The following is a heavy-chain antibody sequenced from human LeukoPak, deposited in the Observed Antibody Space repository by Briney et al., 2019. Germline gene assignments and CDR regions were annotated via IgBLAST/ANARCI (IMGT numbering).Heavy chain of an antibody. CDR1: GFIFSSYA. CDR2: TSGSGGST. V-gene: IGHV3-23*01. CDR3: AKVSRYGGNSGALDY. D-gene: IGHD4-23*01. J-gene: IGHJ4*02. Sequence: GGSLRLSCATSGFIFSSYAMSWVRQAPGKGLEWVSTTSGSGGSTYYADSVKGRFTISRDNPKNRLFLQMNSLRAGDTAVYYCAKVSRYGGNSGALDYWGQGTLVTVSS.